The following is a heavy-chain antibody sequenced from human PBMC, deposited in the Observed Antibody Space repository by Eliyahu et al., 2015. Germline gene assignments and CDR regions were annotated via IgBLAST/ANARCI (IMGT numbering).Heavy chain of an antibody. D-gene: IGHD6-19*01. CDR2: ISSSSSYI. V-gene: IGHV3-21*01. Sequence: EVQLVESGGGLVKPGGSLXLSCAASGFXFSSYSMNWVRQAPGKGLEWVSSISSSSSYIYYADSVKGRFTISRDNAKNSLYLQMNSLRAEDTAVYYCARDPRRGSGWYFDYWGQGTLVTVSS. CDR1: GFXFSSYS. CDR3: ARDPRRGSGWYFDY. J-gene: IGHJ4*02.